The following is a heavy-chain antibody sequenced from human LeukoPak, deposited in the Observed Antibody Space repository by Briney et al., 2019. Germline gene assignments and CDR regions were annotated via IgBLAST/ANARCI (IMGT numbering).Heavy chain of an antibody. D-gene: IGHD6-6*01. J-gene: IGHJ4*02. Sequence: GRSLRLSCAASGFTLNKYAMHWVRQAPGQGLESVAVISSDGREEFYPDSVKGRFTISRDTSKNTLYLQMNTLRVEDTAVYYCARDGQLDFWGQGTLVTVSS. CDR2: ISSDGREE. V-gene: IGHV3-30*04. CDR1: GFTLNKYA. CDR3: ARDGQLDF.